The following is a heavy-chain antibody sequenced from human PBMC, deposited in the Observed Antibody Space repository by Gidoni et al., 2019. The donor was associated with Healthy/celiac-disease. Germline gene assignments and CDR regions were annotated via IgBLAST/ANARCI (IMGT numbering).Heavy chain of an antibody. V-gene: IGHV1-69*01. CDR1: GGTFSSSA. Sequence: QVQLVQSGAEVKKPGSSVKVSGKASGGTFSSSASSWVRQAPGQGLEWMGGIIPIVGTANYAQKFQGRVTITADESTSTAYMELSSLRSEDTAVYYCAYCSGGSCYSARNNYFDYWGQGTLVTVSS. J-gene: IGHJ4*02. CDR3: AYCSGGSCYSARNNYFDY. D-gene: IGHD2-15*01. CDR2: IIPIVGTA.